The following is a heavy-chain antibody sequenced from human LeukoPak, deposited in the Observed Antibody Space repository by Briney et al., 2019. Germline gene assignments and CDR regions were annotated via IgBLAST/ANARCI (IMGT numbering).Heavy chain of an antibody. CDR2: IYPGDSDT. Sequence: GESLKISCKGSGYSFNAYYIAWVRQMPGEDLEWMGAIYPGDSDTTYSPSLQGQVTISADKSATTAYLQWNSLKASDTAIYYCARLRTLFRGVLKRLPRSCGMDVWGQGTTVTVS. J-gene: IGHJ6*02. CDR1: GYSFNAYY. D-gene: IGHD3-10*01. V-gene: IGHV5-51*01. CDR3: ARLRTLFRGVLKRLPRSCGMDV.